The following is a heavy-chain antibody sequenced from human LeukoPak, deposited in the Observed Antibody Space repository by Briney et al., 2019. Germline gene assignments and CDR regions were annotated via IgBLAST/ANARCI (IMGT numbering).Heavy chain of an antibody. CDR3: ARDATMMGNYFNY. V-gene: IGHV4-39*02. Sequence: SETLSLTCTVSSASIRSSNYYWGWIRQPPGKGLEWIGSIYYNGNTYYNPSLKSRVTISVDTSKNQFSLKLSSVTAADTAVYYCARDATMMGNYFNYWGQGTLVTVSS. CDR2: IYYNGNT. D-gene: IGHD5-12*01. CDR1: SASIRSSNYY. J-gene: IGHJ4*02.